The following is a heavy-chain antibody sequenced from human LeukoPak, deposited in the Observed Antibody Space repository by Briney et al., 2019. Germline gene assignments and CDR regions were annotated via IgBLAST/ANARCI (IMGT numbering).Heavy chain of an antibody. Sequence: GGSLRLSCAASGFTFSSYAMSWVRQAPGKGLEWVSAISGGGGSTYYADSVKGRFTISRDNSKNTLYLQMNSLRAEDTAVYYCAKIERGYCSSTSCYAADYWGQGTLVTVSS. CDR1: GFTFSSYA. CDR2: ISGGGGST. V-gene: IGHV3-23*01. J-gene: IGHJ4*02. CDR3: AKIERGYCSSTSCYAADY. D-gene: IGHD2-2*01.